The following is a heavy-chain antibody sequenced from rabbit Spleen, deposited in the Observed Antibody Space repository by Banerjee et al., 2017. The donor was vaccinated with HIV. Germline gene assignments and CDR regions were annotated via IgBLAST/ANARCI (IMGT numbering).Heavy chain of an antibody. CDR2: IDPVYGST. Sequence: QEQLVESGGGLVQPGGSLKLSCKASGFDFSRYGVSWVRQAPGKGLEWIGYIDPVYGSTYYANWVNGRFTISSHNAQNTLYLQLNSLTAADTATYFCVRGASSSGYIDGYFNLWGQGTLVTVS. J-gene: IGHJ4*01. CDR3: VRGASSSGYIDGYFNL. CDR1: GFDFSRYG. D-gene: IGHD1-1*01. V-gene: IGHV1S47*01.